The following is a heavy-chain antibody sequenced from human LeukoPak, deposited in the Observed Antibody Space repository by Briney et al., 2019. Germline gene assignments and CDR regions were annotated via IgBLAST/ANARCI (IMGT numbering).Heavy chain of an antibody. J-gene: IGHJ5*02. V-gene: IGHV3-74*01. CDR2: IKGDGSIT. CDR3: AKSDWFDP. CDR1: GFTFSTYW. Sequence: GGSLRLSCAASGFTFSTYWMLWVRQPPGEGLEWVSRIKGDGSITTYAASVMGRFTISRDNAQGPPLFQMNSRRVHGPAMYYCAKSDWFDPWGQGTLVTVSS.